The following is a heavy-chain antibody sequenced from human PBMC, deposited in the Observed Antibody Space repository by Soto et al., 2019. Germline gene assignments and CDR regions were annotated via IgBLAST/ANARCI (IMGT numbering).Heavy chain of an antibody. Sequence: SETLSLTCTVSGCSISSYYWSWIRQPPGKGLEWIGYIYHSGSTSYNPSLKSRVSASVDTSKNQFSLKLSFVTAADTAVYYCARSRRGYSYGLFDYWGQGILVTVSS. V-gene: IGHV4-59*08. D-gene: IGHD5-18*01. CDR3: ARSRRGYSYGLFDY. CDR2: IYHSGST. CDR1: GCSISSYY. J-gene: IGHJ4*02.